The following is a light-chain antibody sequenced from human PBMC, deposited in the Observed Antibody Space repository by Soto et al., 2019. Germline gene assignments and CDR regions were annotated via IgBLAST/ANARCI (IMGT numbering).Light chain of an antibody. CDR2: DAS. J-gene: IGKJ4*01. CDR3: QPHDNLALT. V-gene: IGKV1-33*01. CDR1: QDISNY. Sequence: DIQMTQSPSSLSASVGARVTITCQASQDISNYLNWYQQKPGKAPKLLIYDASNLETGVPSRFSGSGSGTDFTFTISSLQPEDIATYYCQPHDNLALTFGGGTKVEIK.